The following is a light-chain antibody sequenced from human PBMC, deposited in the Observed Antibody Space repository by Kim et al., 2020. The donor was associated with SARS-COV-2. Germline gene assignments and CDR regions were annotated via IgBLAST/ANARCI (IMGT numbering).Light chain of an antibody. CDR2: ETS. CDR3: QQRYNWPLT. J-gene: IGKJ4*01. V-gene: IGKV3-11*01. Sequence: LSPEGTATLPCRASRSVGNSLAWFQRKPGQAPRLLICETSNRATGIPARFSGSGSGTAFTLTISSLEPEDFAVYYCQQRYNWPLTFGGGTKVDIK. CDR1: RSVGNS.